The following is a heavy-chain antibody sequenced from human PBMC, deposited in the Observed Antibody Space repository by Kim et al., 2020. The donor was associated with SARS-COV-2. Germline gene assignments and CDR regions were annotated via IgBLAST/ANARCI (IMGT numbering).Heavy chain of an antibody. V-gene: IGHV4-39*07. CDR3: ARETSSGSSLPLACDH. D-gene: IGHD1-26*01. CDR1: GGSISSSSSY. Sequence: SETLSHTCTVSGGSISSSSSYRGWIRQPPGKGLEWIGSIHYRGTTYYNPSLKSRVTISVDTSNNQFSLKLSSVTAADTAVYYCARETSSGSSLPLACDHWGQGTLVTVSS. J-gene: IGHJ4*02. CDR2: IHYRGTT.